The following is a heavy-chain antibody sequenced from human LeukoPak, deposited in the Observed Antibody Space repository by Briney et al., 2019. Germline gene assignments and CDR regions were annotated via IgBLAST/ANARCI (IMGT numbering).Heavy chain of an antibody. D-gene: IGHD6-13*01. Sequence: SETLSLTCAVYGGSFSGYYWSWIRQPPGKGLEWIGEINHSGSTNYNPSLKSRVTISVDTSKNQFSLKLSSVTAADTAVYYCARGRVAAAGTSWFDPWGQGTLVTVSS. CDR2: INHSGST. CDR1: GGSFSGYY. J-gene: IGHJ5*02. V-gene: IGHV4-34*01. CDR3: ARGRVAAAGTSWFDP.